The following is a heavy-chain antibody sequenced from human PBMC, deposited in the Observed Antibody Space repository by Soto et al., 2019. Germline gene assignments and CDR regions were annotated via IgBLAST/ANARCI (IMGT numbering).Heavy chain of an antibody. V-gene: IGHV3-7*03. CDR1: GFRFRDYW. D-gene: IGHD3-16*02. Sequence: GSLRLSCAVSGFRFRDYWMSWVRQAPGKGLEWVANIKQDESDKYYVDSVKGRFTISRDNAKNALYLQMNSLRVEDTAVYYCAAYCYTMTCTHFHGYSWGQGTQVTVSS. CDR3: AAYCYTMTCTHFHGYS. CDR2: IKQDESDK. J-gene: IGHJ5*02.